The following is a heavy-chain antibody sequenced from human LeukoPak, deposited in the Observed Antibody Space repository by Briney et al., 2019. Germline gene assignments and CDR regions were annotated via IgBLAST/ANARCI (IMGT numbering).Heavy chain of an antibody. Sequence: PSETLSLTCTVSGGSISSSSYYWGWIRQPPGKGLEWIGSIYYSGSTYYNPSLKSRVTISVDTSRNQFSLKLSSVTAADTAMYYCAISYYDSSGSYLEPTDAFDVWGQGTMVVVSS. CDR1: GGSISSSSYY. V-gene: IGHV4-39*07. J-gene: IGHJ3*01. CDR3: AISYYDSSGSYLEPTDAFDV. CDR2: IYYSGST. D-gene: IGHD3-22*01.